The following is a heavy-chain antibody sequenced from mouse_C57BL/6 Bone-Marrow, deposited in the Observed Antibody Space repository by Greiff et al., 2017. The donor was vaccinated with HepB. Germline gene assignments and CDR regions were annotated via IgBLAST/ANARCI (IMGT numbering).Heavy chain of an antibody. D-gene: IGHD1-1*01. J-gene: IGHJ1*03. CDR1: GYTFTDYY. CDR2: INPNNGGT. Sequence: EVQLQQSGPELVKPGASVKISCKASGYTFTDYYMNWVKQSHGKSLEWIGDINPNNGGTSYNQKFKGKATLTVDKSSSTAYMELRSLTSEDSAVYYCARNHYGSSDYWYFDVWGTGTTVTVSS. CDR3: ARNHYGSSDYWYFDV. V-gene: IGHV1-26*01.